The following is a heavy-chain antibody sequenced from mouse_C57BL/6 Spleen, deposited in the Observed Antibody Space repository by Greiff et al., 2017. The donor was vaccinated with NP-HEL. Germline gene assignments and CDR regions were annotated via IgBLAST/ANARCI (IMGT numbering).Heavy chain of an antibody. Sequence: VQLQQPGAELVKPGASVKMSCKASGYTFTSYWITWVKQRPGQGLEWIGEIYPRSGNTYYNEKFKGKATLTADKSSSTAYMELRSLTSEDSAVYFCARIYYDYDGGLGFAYWGQGTLVTVSA. CDR2: IYPRSGNT. J-gene: IGHJ3*01. V-gene: IGHV1-55*01. CDR3: ARIYYDYDGGLGFAY. D-gene: IGHD2-4*01. CDR1: GYTFTSYW.